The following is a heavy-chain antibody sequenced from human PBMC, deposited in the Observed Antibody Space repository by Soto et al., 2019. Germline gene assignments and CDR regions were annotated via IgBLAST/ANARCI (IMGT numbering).Heavy chain of an antibody. CDR1: GFTFSSYS. CDR2: ISSSSSTI. D-gene: IGHD4-17*01. CDR3: ARDLGDYGDQRAYYFDY. V-gene: IGHV3-48*01. J-gene: IGHJ4*02. Sequence: GGSLRLSCAASGFTFSSYSMNWVRQAPGKGLEWVSYISSSSSTIYYADSVKGRFTISRDNAKNSLYLQMNSLRAEDTAVYYCARDLGDYGDQRAYYFDYWGQGTLVTVSS.